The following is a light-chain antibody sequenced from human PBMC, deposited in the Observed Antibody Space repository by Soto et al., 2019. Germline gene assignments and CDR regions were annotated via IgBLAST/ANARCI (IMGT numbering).Light chain of an antibody. CDR1: QSVSSN. V-gene: IGKV3-15*01. J-gene: IGKJ4*01. CDR3: QHYNNWPLT. CDR2: ATS. Sequence: EVVRTQSPATLSVSPGERASVSCRASQSVSSNLAWYQQKPGQTPRLLIYATSTRATGIPARFSGSGSGTEFTLTISSLQSEDFAVYYCQHYNNWPLTFGGRTKVEIK.